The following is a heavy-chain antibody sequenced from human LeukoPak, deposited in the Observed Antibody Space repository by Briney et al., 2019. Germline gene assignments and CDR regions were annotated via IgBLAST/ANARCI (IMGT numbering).Heavy chain of an antibody. V-gene: IGHV4-34*01. CDR1: GGSFSGYY. D-gene: IGHD1-7*01. CDR2: INHSGST. Sequence: SETLSLTCAVYGGSFSGYYWSWIRQPPGKGLEWIGEINHSGSTNYNPSLKSRVTISVDTSKNQFSLKLSSVTAADTAVYYCARGPNYGYYVDYWGQGTLVTVSS. J-gene: IGHJ4*02. CDR3: ARGPNYGYYVDY.